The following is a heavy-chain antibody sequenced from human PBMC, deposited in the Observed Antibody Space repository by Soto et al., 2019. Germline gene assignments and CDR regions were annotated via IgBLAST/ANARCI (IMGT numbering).Heavy chain of an antibody. CDR1: GYTFTSYA. Sequence: RASVKVSCKASGYTFTSYAMHWVRQAPGQRLEWMGWINAGNGNTKYSQKFQGRVTITRDTSASTAYMELSSLRSEDTAVYYCARAHTAMAHFDYWGQGTLVTVSS. CDR2: INAGNGNT. J-gene: IGHJ4*02. D-gene: IGHD5-18*01. V-gene: IGHV1-3*01. CDR3: ARAHTAMAHFDY.